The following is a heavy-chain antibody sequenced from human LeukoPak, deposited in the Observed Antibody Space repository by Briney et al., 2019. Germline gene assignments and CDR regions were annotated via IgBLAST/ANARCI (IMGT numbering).Heavy chain of an antibody. CDR1: WFTLNNNY. D-gene: IGHD4-17*01. J-gene: IGHJ4*02. CDR2: IYSGGST. Sequence: GSLKPSCATSWFTLNNNYMSWVRQAPGKGLEWVSVIYSGGSTYYADSVKGRFTISRDNSKNTLYLQMNSLRAEDTAVYYCARDSPTTVTDWGQGTLVTVSS. CDR3: ARDSPTTVTD. V-gene: IGHV3-53*01.